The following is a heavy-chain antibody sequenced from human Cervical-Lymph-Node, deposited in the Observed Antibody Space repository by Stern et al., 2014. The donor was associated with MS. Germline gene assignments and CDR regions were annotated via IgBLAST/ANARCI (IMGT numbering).Heavy chain of an antibody. Sequence: VQLEESEVEVKKPGASVKVSCKASGYTFTSYTMHWVRQAPGQGLEWMGWINAGNGNTQYSQKFQGRVTFTRDTSANTAHMDLTSLRSEDTAVYYCTISPVGGIDYWGQGTLVTVSS. J-gene: IGHJ4*02. V-gene: IGHV1-3*01. CDR3: TISPVGGIDY. D-gene: IGHD1-26*01. CDR2: INAGNGNT. CDR1: GYTFTSYT.